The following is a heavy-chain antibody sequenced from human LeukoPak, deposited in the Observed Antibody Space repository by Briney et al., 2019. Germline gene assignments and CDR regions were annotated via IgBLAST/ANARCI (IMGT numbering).Heavy chain of an antibody. CDR3: ARGLTLYQSSGYYFDY. D-gene: IGHD3-22*01. V-gene: IGHV1-18*01. J-gene: IGHJ4*02. CDR2: SSAYTGNT. CDR1: GYTFTSYG. Sequence: ASVTVSCKASGYTFTSYGISWVRQAPGQGLEWMGWSSAYTGNTNYAQKLQGRVTMTTDTSTSTAYMELRSLRSDATAVYYCARGLTLYQSSGYYFDYWGQGTLVTVSS.